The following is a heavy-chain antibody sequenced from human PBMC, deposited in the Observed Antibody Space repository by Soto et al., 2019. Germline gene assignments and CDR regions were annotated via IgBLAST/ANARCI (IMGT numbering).Heavy chain of an antibody. J-gene: IGHJ5*02. CDR1: GDTFTSYG. CDR2: ISAYNGNT. D-gene: IGHD6-19*01. Sequence: QVQLVQSGAEVMKPGASVKVSCKASGDTFTSYGITWVRQAPGQGLEWMGWISAYNGNTTYAQKVQGRGSMTTDTSTSTVYGELRSLRSDDTAVYYCARVGVAAGGASWFDPWGQGTLVTVSS. V-gene: IGHV1-18*01. CDR3: ARVGVAAGGASWFDP.